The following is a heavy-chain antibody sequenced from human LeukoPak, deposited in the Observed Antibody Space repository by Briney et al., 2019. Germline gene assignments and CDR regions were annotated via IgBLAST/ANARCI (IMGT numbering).Heavy chain of an antibody. D-gene: IGHD2-21*02. Sequence: SETLSLTCAVYGGSFSGYYWSWIRQPPGKGLEWIGEINHSGNTNYNPSLKSRVTISVDTSKNQFSLKLSSVTAADTAVYYCARGPPYIVVVTGIGFFDYWGQGTLVTVSS. V-gene: IGHV4-34*01. CDR1: GGSFSGYY. CDR3: ARGPPYIVVVTGIGFFDY. J-gene: IGHJ4*02. CDR2: INHSGNT.